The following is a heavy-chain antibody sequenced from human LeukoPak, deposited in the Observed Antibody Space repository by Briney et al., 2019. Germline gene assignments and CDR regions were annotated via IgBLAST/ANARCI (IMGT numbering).Heavy chain of an antibody. CDR2: ISYDGSNK. V-gene: IGHV3-30*01. CDR3: AMSYSGSFAHGFDY. D-gene: IGHD1-26*01. Sequence: GRSLRLSCAASGFTFSSYAMHWVRQAPGKGLEWVAVISYDGSNKYYADSVKGRFTISRDNSKNTLYLQMNSLRAEDTAVYYCAMSYSGSFAHGFDYWGQGTLVTVSS. J-gene: IGHJ4*02. CDR1: GFTFSSYA.